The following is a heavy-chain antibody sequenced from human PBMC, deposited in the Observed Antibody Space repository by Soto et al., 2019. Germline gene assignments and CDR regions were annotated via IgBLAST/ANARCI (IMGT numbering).Heavy chain of an antibody. CDR3: ASGELGDYWYFDL. CDR1: GGSISSYY. J-gene: IGHJ2*01. CDR2: IYYSRST. Sequence: QVQLQESGPGLVKPSETLSLTCTVSGGSISSYYWSWIRQPPGKGLEWIGYIYYSRSTNYNPSLKSRVTISVDTSKNQFSLKLSSVTAADTAVYYCASGELGDYWYFDLWGRGTLVTVSS. V-gene: IGHV4-59*01. D-gene: IGHD7-27*01.